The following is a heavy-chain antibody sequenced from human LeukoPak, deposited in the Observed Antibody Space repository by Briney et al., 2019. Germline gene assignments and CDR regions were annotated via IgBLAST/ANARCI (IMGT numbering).Heavy chain of an antibody. Sequence: GESLKISCKGSGYNFTNYWIGWVRQMPGKGLEWMGVVWPGDAEARYSPSFEGQVTFSVDNSINTAYVQWSSVQVSDTATYFCARPSRGYSSPFDFWGQGTLIIVSS. CDR2: VWPGDAEA. CDR3: ARPSRGYSSPFDF. V-gene: IGHV5-51*01. D-gene: IGHD3-22*01. J-gene: IGHJ4*02. CDR1: GYNFTNYW.